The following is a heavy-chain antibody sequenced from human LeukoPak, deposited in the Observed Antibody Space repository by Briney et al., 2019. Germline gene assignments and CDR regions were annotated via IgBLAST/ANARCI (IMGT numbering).Heavy chain of an antibody. V-gene: IGHV3-11*04. Sequence: KAGGSLRLSCAASGFTFSDYYMSWIRQAPGKGLEWVSYISSSGSTIYYADSVKGRFTISRDNAKNSLYLQMNSLRAEDTAVYYCARDIVVVTATPYYWGQGTLATVSS. J-gene: IGHJ4*02. CDR1: GFTFSDYY. CDR2: ISSSGSTI. D-gene: IGHD2-21*02. CDR3: ARDIVVVTATPYY.